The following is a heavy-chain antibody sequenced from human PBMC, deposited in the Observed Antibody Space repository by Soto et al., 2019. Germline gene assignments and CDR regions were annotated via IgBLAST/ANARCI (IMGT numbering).Heavy chain of an antibody. Sequence: GASVKVSCKASGYTFTSYYMHWVRQAPGQGLEWMGIINPSGGSTSYAQKFQGRVTMTRDTSTSTVYMELSSLRSEDTAVYYCARDRPSCTNGVCYYYYGMDVWGQGNTVTVSS. V-gene: IGHV1-46*01. D-gene: IGHD2-8*01. CDR1: GYTFTSYY. CDR3: ARDRPSCTNGVCYYYYGMDV. J-gene: IGHJ6*02. CDR2: INPSGGST.